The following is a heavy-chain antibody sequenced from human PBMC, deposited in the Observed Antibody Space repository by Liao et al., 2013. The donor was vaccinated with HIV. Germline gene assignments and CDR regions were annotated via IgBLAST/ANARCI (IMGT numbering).Heavy chain of an antibody. D-gene: IGHD3-22*01. V-gene: IGHV4-39*07. Sequence: QVLLQESGPGLVKPSETLSLTCTVSGGSISSSSYYWGWIRQPPGKGLEWIGEINHSGSTNYNPSLKSRVTISVDTSKNQFSLKLSSVTAADTAVYYCARGSQDGMIVVVIHRYYFDYWGQGTLVTVSS. CDR3: ARGSQDGMIVVVIHRYYFDY. J-gene: IGHJ4*02. CDR2: INHSGST. CDR1: GGSISSSSYY.